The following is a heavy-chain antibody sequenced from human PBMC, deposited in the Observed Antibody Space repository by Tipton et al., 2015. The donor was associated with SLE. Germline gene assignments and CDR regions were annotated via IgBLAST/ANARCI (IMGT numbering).Heavy chain of an antibody. CDR1: GGSISSYY. V-gene: IGHV4-59*01. J-gene: IGHJ3*02. Sequence: TLSLTCTVSGGSISSYYWSWIRQPPGKGLEWIGYIYYSGGTNYNPSLKSRVTISVDTSKNQFSLKLSSVTAADTAVYYCAREPEGEGAFDIWGQGTTVTVSS. CDR2: IYYSGGT. D-gene: IGHD3-16*01. CDR3: AREPEGEGAFDI.